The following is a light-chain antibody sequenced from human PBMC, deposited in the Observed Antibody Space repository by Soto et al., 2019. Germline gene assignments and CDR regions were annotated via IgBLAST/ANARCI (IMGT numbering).Light chain of an antibody. CDR3: SSYTSSSLYV. J-gene: IGLJ1*01. CDR2: DVS. V-gene: IGLV2-14*01. Sequence: QSALTQPGSVSGSPGQSITISCTGTSSDVGGYNYVSWYQQLPGKAPKLMIYDVSDRPSGVSNCFSGAKSGNTASLTISGLQAEDEADYYCSSYTSSSLYVFGTGTKVTVL. CDR1: SSDVGGYNY.